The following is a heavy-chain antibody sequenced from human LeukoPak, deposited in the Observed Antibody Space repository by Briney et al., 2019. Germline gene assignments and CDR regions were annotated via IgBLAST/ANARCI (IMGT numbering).Heavy chain of an antibody. D-gene: IGHD6-19*01. Sequence: GGSLTFSGAGYGFTGSSFGMLWVPPAPGQGLMWVAFTRYDGSNKYYADYVKGRFTIARDNSKTTLYLQMNSLRAEDTAVYYCAKDSGSGWYPEYFQHWGQGTLVTVSS. V-gene: IGHV3-30*02. CDR1: GFTGSSFG. CDR3: AKDSGSGWYPEYFQH. J-gene: IGHJ1*01. CDR2: TRYDGSNK.